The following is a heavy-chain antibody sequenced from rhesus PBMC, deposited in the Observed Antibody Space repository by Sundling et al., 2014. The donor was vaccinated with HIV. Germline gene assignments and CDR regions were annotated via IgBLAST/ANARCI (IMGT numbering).Heavy chain of an antibody. V-gene: IGHV4-173*01. J-gene: IGHJ6*01. CDR2: VSGNTGST. CDR3: ARDYEDDSDYYPPPLNS. Sequence: QLQLQESGPGLVKPSETLSLTCAVSGGSISSNYWSWIRQPPGKGLEWIGRVSGNTGSTDYSPSLKSRVTISTDTSKKQFSLNLSSVTAADTAVYYCARDYEDDSDYYPPPLNSWGQGVVVTVSS. D-gene: IGHD3-9*01. CDR1: GGSISSNY.